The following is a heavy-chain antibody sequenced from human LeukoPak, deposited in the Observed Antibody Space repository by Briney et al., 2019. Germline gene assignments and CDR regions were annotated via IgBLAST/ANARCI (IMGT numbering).Heavy chain of an antibody. J-gene: IGHJ4*02. V-gene: IGHV3-23*01. CDR3: AKDFPTYCSSTSCYSIDY. CDR1: GFTFSSYA. Sequence: VGSLRLSCAASGFTFSSYAMSWVRQAPGKGLEWVSAISGSGGSTYYADSVKGRFTISRDNSKNTLYLQMNSLRAEGTAVYYCAKDFPTYCSSTSCYSIDYWGQGTLDTVSS. CDR2: ISGSGGST. D-gene: IGHD2-2*01.